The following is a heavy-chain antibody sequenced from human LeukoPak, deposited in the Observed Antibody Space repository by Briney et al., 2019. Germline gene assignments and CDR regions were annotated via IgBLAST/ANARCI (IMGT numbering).Heavy chain of an antibody. CDR2: IKQDGSEK. Sequence: PGGSLRLSCAASGFTFSGYWMSWVRQAPGKGLEWVANIKQDGSEKYYVDSVKGRFTISRDNAKNSLYLQMNSLRAEDTAAYYCARDLYDYVWGSYPSYWGQGTLVTVSS. V-gene: IGHV3-7*03. J-gene: IGHJ4*02. D-gene: IGHD3-16*02. CDR1: GFTFSGYW. CDR3: ARDLYDYVWGSYPSY.